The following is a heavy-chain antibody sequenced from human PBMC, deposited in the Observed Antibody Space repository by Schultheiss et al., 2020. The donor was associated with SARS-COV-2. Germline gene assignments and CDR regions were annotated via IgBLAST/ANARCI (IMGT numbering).Heavy chain of an antibody. D-gene: IGHD1-1*01. CDR2: IYYSGST. CDR3: ARDRLTGTTKAFDI. Sequence: SQTLSLTCTVSGGSVSSGSYYWSWIRQHPGKGLEWIGYIYYSGSTYYNPSLKSRVTISVDTSKNQFSLKLSSVTAADTAVYYCARDRLTGTTKAFDIWGQGTMVTVSS. J-gene: IGHJ3*02. CDR1: GGSVSSGSYY. V-gene: IGHV4-31*03.